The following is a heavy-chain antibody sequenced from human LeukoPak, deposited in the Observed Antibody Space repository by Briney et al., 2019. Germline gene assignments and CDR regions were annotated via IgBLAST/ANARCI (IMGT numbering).Heavy chain of an antibody. CDR2: ISSSSSYI. J-gene: IGHJ6*02. V-gene: IGHV3-21*01. CDR1: GFTFSSYS. CDR3: ARDDEYDFYGMDV. Sequence: GGSLRLSCAASGFTFSSYSMNWVRQAPGKGLEWVSSISSSSSYIYYADSVKGRFTISRDNAKNSLYLQMNSLRAEVTAVYYCARDDEYDFYGMDVWGQGTTVTVSS.